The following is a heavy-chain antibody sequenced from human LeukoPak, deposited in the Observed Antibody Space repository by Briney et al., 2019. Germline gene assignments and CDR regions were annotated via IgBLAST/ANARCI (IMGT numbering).Heavy chain of an antibody. J-gene: IGHJ4*02. CDR2: ISPNNGGT. CDR1: GYTFTGYY. D-gene: IGHD2-2*01. CDR3: AREMPATYYLDY. Sequence: GASVKVSCKASGYTFTGYYMHWVRQAPGQGLEWMGWISPNNGGTIYTQKFQGRVTMTRDTSTSTVYMDLSSLKSEDTAVYYCAREMPATYYLDYWGQGSLVTVSS. V-gene: IGHV1-2*02.